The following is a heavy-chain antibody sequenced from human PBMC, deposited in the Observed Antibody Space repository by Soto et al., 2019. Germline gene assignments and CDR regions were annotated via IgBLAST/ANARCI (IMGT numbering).Heavy chain of an antibody. J-gene: IGHJ4*02. V-gene: IGHV3-11*05. D-gene: IGHD6-25*01. Sequence: QVRLVESGGGLVKPGGSLRLSCAASGFTFSDYYMSWIRQAPGKGLEWLSYISSSSTYTSYADSVKGRFIISRDNAKNSLHLQMNRLRAEDRAVYYCAREGPGNSGWYVDSWGQGTLVTVSS. CDR1: GFTFSDYY. CDR3: AREGPGNSGWYVDS. CDR2: ISSSSTYT.